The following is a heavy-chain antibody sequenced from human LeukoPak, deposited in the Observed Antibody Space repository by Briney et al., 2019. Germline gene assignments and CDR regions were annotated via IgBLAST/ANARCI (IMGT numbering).Heavy chain of an antibody. CDR2: ISSSGSTI. V-gene: IGHV3-48*03. CDR3: ARTLGYCSSTSCSDAFDI. Sequence: GGSLRLSCAAPGFTFSSYEMNWVRQAPGKGLEWVSYISSSGSTIYYADSVKGRFTISRDNAKNSLYLQMNSLRAEDTAVYYCARTLGYCSSTSCSDAFDIWGQGTMVTVSS. CDR1: GFTFSSYE. J-gene: IGHJ3*02. D-gene: IGHD2-2*01.